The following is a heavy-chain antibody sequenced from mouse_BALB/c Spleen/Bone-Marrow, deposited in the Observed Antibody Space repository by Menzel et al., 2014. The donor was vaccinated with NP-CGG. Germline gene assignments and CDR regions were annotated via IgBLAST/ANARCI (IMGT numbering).Heavy chain of an antibody. V-gene: IGHV14-3*02. D-gene: IGHD2-1*01. J-gene: IGHJ4*01. CDR2: IDTANGNT. CDR1: GFNIKDTY. Sequence: EVQLQQSGAELVKPGASVKLSCTASGFNIKDTYMHWVKQRPEQGLEWVGRIDTANGNTKYDPKFQGEATITADTSSNTAYLQLSSLTSEDTAVYYCARYGNGLMDYWGQGTSVTVSS. CDR3: ARYGNGLMDY.